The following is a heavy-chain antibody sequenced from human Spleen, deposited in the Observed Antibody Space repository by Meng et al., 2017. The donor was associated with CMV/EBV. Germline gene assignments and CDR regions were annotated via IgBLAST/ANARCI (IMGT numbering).Heavy chain of an antibody. CDR2: IYDIGSTST. D-gene: IGHD1-1*01. V-gene: IGHV4-59*12. Sequence: GPISRASWTWIRQPPGKGREWIGDIYDIGSTSTNYNPSLTSRLTISLDTSKRQFSLRLTSVTAADTAIYYCARGKVDDEGGGRFDPWGQGTLVTVSS. J-gene: IGHJ5*02. CDR1: GPISRAS. CDR3: ARGKVDDEGGGRFDP.